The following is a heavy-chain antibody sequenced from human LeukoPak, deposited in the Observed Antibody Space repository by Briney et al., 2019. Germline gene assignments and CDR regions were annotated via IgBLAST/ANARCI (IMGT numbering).Heavy chain of an antibody. CDR3: ARDLFYDSSGFYASDY. Sequence: GGSVRLSCVASGFTLSDYWMHWVRQAPGPGLALVSRINRDGSITNYAESVRGRFTISRDNARNTLDLQMNSLRAEDTAVYYCARDLFYDSSGFYASDYWGQGTLVTVSS. V-gene: IGHV3-74*01. CDR1: GFTLSDYW. CDR2: INRDGSIT. J-gene: IGHJ4*02. D-gene: IGHD3-22*01.